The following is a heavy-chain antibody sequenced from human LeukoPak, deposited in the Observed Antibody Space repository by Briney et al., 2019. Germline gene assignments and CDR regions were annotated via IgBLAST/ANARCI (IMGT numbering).Heavy chain of an antibody. CDR2: IIPIFGTA. J-gene: IGHJ3*02. CDR3: AETYYYGSGSYYGAFDI. CDR1: GGTFSSYA. V-gene: IGHV1-69*05. D-gene: IGHD3-10*01. Sequence: SVKVSCRAPGGTFSSYAISWVRQAPGQGLEWMGRIIPIFGTANYAQKFQGRVTITTDESTSTAYMELSSLRSEDTAVYYCAETYYYGSGSYYGAFDIWGQGTMVTVSS.